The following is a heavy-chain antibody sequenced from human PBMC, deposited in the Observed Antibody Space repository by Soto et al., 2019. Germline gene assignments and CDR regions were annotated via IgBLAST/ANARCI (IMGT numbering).Heavy chain of an antibody. V-gene: IGHV3-7*03. CDR1: GFTFSSYW. CDR3: ARAPGIAAAGTFDY. J-gene: IGHJ4*02. D-gene: IGHD6-13*01. CDR2: IKQDGSEK. Sequence: GGSLRLSCAASGFTFSSYWMSWVRQAPGKGLEWVANIKQDGSEKYYVDSVKGRFTISRDNAKNSLYLQMNSLRAEDTAVYYCARAPGIAAAGTFDYWGQVTLVTVSS.